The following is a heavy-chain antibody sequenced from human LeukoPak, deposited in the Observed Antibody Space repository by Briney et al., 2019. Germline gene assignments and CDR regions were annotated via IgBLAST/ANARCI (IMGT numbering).Heavy chain of an antibody. CDR2: MSIDGNLK. CDR1: GFTFNNYV. Sequence: GGSLRLSCAASGFTFNNYVMHWVRQAPGKGLEWVAVMSIDGNLKFYADSVRGRFTISRDNSRNTLYLELNSLRVEDTAVYYCTRDPIMGVPDYFDYWGQGTLVAVSS. D-gene: IGHD1-26*01. V-gene: IGHV3-30*04. CDR3: TRDPIMGVPDYFDY. J-gene: IGHJ4*02.